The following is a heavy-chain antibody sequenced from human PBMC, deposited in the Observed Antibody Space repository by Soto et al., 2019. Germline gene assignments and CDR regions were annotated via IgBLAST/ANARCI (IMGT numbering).Heavy chain of an antibody. CDR3: ARDRDCTNGVCFNTGYYYYYGMDV. CDR2: IYYSGST. Sequence: TLSLTCTVSGGAISIGGYYWSCIRQHPGKGLEWIGYIYYSGSTYYNPSLKSRVTISVDTSKNQFSLKLSSVNAEDTAVYYCARDRDCTNGVCFNTGYYYYYGMDVWGQGTTVTVS. CDR1: GGAISIGGYY. V-gene: IGHV4-31*03. J-gene: IGHJ6*02. D-gene: IGHD2-8*01.